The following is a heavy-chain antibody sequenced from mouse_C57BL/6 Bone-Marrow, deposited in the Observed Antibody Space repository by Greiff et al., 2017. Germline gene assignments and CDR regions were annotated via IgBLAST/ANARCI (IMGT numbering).Heavy chain of an antibody. D-gene: IGHD2-10*02. V-gene: IGHV14-4*01. J-gene: IGHJ4*01. Sequence: VQLQQPGAELVRPGASVKLSCTASGYNIKDDYMHWVKQRPEQGLEWIGWIDPGNGDTEYASKFQGKATITADTSSNTAYLQLSSLTAEDTAVYYCTRVWFDYWGQGTSVTVSS. CDR2: IDPGNGDT. CDR1: GYNIKDDY. CDR3: TRVWFDY.